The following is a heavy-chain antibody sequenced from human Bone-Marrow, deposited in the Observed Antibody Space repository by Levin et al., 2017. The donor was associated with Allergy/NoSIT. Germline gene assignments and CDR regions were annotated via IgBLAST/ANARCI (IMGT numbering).Heavy chain of an antibody. CDR3: ARSGFYRPNFYFDY. CDR2: INHSGST. CDR1: GGSFSGYY. D-gene: IGHD2-2*02. V-gene: IGHV4-34*01. Sequence: SETLSLTCAVYGGSFSGYYWTWIRQPPGKGLEWIGTINHSGSTNYNPSLKNRVTISVDTSKTQFSLKLSSVTAADTAVFFCARSGFYRPNFYFDYWGQGTLVTVSS. J-gene: IGHJ4*02.